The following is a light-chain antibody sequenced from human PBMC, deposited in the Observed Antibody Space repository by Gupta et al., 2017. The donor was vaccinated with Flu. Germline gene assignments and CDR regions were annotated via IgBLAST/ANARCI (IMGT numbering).Light chain of an antibody. CDR1: SSDVGAYKY. Sequence: QSALTQPASVSGSPGQSITISCTGTSSDVGAYKYVSWYQQHPGKAPKLMIYEVSNRPSGVSNRFSGSKSGNTASLTISGLQAEDEADYYCSSYTITNTLVFGGGTKLTVL. V-gene: IGLV2-14*01. CDR2: EVS. CDR3: SSYTITNTLV. J-gene: IGLJ2*01.